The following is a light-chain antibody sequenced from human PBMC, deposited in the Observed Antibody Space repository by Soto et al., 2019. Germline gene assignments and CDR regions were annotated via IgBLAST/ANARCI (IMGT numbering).Light chain of an antibody. CDR1: QSLLHSNGYNY. V-gene: IGKV2-28*01. CDR2: LGS. CDR3: IQALQTPLT. J-gene: IGKJ3*01. Sequence: DIVMTQSPLSLPVTPGEPASISCRSSQSLLHSNGYNYLDWYLQKPGQSPQLLIYLGSNRASGVPDRFSGSGSGTDFTLKISRVEAEDVGVYYCIQALQTPLTFGPGTKVDIK.